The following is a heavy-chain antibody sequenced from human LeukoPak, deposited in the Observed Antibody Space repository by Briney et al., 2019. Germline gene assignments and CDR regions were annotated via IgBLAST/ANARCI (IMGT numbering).Heavy chain of an antibody. CDR3: ARDSASYDYVWGSYRYNAEYFQH. V-gene: IGHV1-3*01. CDR1: GYTFTSYA. J-gene: IGHJ1*01. Sequence: ASVKVSCKASGYTFTSYAMHWVRQAPGQRLEWLGWINAGNGNTKYSQKFQGRVTITRDTSASTAYMELSSLRSEDTAVYYCARDSASYDYVWGSYRYNAEYFQHWGQGTLVTVSS. D-gene: IGHD3-16*02. CDR2: INAGNGNT.